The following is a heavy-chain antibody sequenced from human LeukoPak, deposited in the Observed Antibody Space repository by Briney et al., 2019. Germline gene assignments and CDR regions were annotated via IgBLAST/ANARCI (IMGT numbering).Heavy chain of an antibody. Sequence: VASVKVSCKASGGTFSSCTISWVRQAPGPGLEWMGGIIPTFGTGNYAQKFQGRVTITADESTSTAYMELSSLRSEKPAVYYCARDRRIFWSGNTRGWFDPWGQGTLVTVSS. D-gene: IGHD3-3*01. V-gene: IGHV1-69*13. J-gene: IGHJ5*02. CDR3: ARDRRIFWSGNTRGWFDP. CDR1: GGTFSSCT. CDR2: IIPTFGTG.